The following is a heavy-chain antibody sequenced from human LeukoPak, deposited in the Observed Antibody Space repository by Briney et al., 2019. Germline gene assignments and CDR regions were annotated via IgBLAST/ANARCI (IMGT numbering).Heavy chain of an antibody. J-gene: IGHJ4*02. CDR1: GFTFSSYG. Sequence: GGSLRLSCAASGFTFSSYGMHWVRQAPGKGLEWVAVISYDGSNKYYADSVKGRFTISRDNSKNTLYLQMNSLRAEDTAVYYCAKVRFYGSGSYPAFDYWGQGTLVTVSS. D-gene: IGHD3-10*01. CDR3: AKVRFYGSGSYPAFDY. CDR2: ISYDGSNK. V-gene: IGHV3-30*18.